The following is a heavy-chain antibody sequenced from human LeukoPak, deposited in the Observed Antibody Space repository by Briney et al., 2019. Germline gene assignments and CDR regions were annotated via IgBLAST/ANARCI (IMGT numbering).Heavy chain of an antibody. V-gene: IGHV3-23*01. Sequence: GGSLRLSCAASGFTFSSYAMSWVRQAPGKGLEWVSAISGSGGSTYYADSVKGRFTISRDNSKNTLYLQMNSLRAEDTAVYYCAKLPYPILVQYYFDYWGQGTLVTVSS. CDR3: AKLPYPILVQYYFDY. D-gene: IGHD2-2*01. CDR2: ISGSGGST. J-gene: IGHJ4*02. CDR1: GFTFSSYA.